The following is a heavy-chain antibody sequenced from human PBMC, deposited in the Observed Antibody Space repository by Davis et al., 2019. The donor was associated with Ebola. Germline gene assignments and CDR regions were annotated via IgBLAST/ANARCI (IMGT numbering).Heavy chain of an antibody. D-gene: IGHD3-16*02. CDR1: GGSFTRSY. CDR3: ARGKVIPYYYYGMDV. V-gene: IGHV4-34*01. Sequence: MPSGSLTLSCAVYGGSFTRSYFSRIRQPPGKGLEWIGEITHSGITNSNPSLKSRVTISVDTSKNQFSLKLSSVTAADTAVYYCARGKVIPYYYYGMDVWGQGTTVTVFS. J-gene: IGHJ6*02. CDR2: ITHSGIT.